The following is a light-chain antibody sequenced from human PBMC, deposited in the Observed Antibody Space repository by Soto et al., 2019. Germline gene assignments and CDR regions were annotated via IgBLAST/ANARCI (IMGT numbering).Light chain of an antibody. J-gene: IGLJ1*01. Sequence: QSALTQPASVSGSPGQSITISCTGTSSEVGSYNLVSWYQQHPGKAPKFMIYEDNKRPSGVSNRFSGSKSGNTASLTISGLQAEDEADYYCTSFSSSTSLYVFGTGTKVTVL. CDR1: SSEVGSYNL. V-gene: IGLV2-14*02. CDR3: TSFSSSTSLYV. CDR2: EDN.